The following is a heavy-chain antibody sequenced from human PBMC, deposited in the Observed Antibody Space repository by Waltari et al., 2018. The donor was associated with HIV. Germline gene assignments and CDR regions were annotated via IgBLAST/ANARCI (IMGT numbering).Heavy chain of an antibody. CDR2: ISYDGTNK. CDR1: GFTFSTNV. Sequence: QVQLAESGGGVVRPGRSLRLPCAASGFTFSTNVMYWVRQAPGKGLEWVAVISYDGTNKYYVDSGKGRFTISRDKSNNAGYLQMNSLRVEDTAEYSCAKAMGDGGKHSGRYYYYGMDVWGQGTTVTVSS. D-gene: IGHD2-15*01. CDR3: AKAMGDGGKHSGRYYYYGMDV. J-gene: IGHJ6*02. V-gene: IGHV3-30*18.